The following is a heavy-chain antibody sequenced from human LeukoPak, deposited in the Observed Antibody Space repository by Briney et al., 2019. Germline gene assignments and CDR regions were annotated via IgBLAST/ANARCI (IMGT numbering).Heavy chain of an antibody. CDR2: INNRGTT. D-gene: IGHD4-17*01. CDR3: ARYRDGDRDISLDI. J-gene: IGHJ4*02. CDR1: GYSISSDNY. V-gene: IGHV4-38-2*01. Sequence: SETLSLTCAVSGYSISSDNYWSWIRQPPGKGLEWIGFINNRGTTSYNPSLKSRVTISRDMSKNQFALKLSSVSAADTAVYYCARYRDGDRDISLDIWGQGTLVAVSS.